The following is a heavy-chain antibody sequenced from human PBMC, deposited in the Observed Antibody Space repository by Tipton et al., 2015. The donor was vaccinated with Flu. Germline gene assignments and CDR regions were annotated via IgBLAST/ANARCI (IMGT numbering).Heavy chain of an antibody. CDR2: IYYSGST. V-gene: IGHV4-59*01. J-gene: IGHJ5*02. CDR3: AGITFGGVIENWFDP. Sequence: TLSLTCTVSGGSISSYYWSWIRQPPGKGLEWIGYIYYSGSTNYNPSLKSRVTISVDTSKNQFSLKLSSVTAADTAVYYCAGITFGGVIENWFDPWGQGTLVTVSS. D-gene: IGHD3-16*02. CDR1: GGSISSYY.